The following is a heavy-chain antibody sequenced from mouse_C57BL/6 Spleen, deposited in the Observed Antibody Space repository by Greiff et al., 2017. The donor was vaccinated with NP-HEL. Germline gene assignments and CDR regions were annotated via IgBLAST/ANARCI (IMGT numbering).Heavy chain of an antibody. CDR2: ISHGGGYT. CDR1: GFTFSSYA. J-gene: IGHJ3*01. D-gene: IGHD4-1*01. Sequence: EVQVQESGGGLVKPGGSLKLSCEASGFTFSSYAMSWVRQTPEKRLEWVGTISHGGGYTYYTENVKGRYTLSRDNAKNNLYLQMGHLMSEDTAMYYCAVWVPFAYWGQGTLVTVSA. V-gene: IGHV5-4*01. CDR3: AVWVPFAY.